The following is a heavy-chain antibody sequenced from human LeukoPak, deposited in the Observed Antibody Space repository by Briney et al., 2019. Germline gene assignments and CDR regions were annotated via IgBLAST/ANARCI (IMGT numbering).Heavy chain of an antibody. V-gene: IGHV4-31*03. D-gene: IGHD3-22*01. CDR2: IFYSGST. J-gene: IGHJ4*02. CDR1: GGSISSGGYY. CDR3: ARAINYHDSSGTNFDS. Sequence: SETLSLTCTVSGGSISSGGYYWSWIRQHPGKGLEWIGYIFYSGSTYYNPSLKSRVSILVDTSKNQFSLKLSSVTAADTAVYYCARAINYHDSSGTNFDSWGQGTLVTVPS.